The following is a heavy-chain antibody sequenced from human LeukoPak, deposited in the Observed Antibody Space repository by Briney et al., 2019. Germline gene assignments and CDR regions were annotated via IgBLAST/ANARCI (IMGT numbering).Heavy chain of an antibody. CDR1: GFTFSSYA. D-gene: IGHD3-22*01. J-gene: IGHJ4*01. CDR3: ATNLNSSGYYLFDY. V-gene: IGHV3-23*01. Sequence: GGSRRPSCAASGFTFSSYAMSWVRQAPGKGLEWVSAISGSGGSTYYADSVKGRFTISRDNSKNTLYLQMNNLRAEGTAVYYCATNLNSSGYYLFDYRGPGTLVNVSP. CDR2: ISGSGGST.